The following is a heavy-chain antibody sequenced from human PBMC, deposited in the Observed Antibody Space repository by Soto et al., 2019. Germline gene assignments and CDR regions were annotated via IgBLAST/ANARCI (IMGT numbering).Heavy chain of an antibody. CDR3: ARRAEHYYGSGSLGPMDV. J-gene: IGHJ6*02. D-gene: IGHD3-10*01. CDR1: GYSFISYW. CDR2: IDPSDSYT. V-gene: IGHV5-10-1*01. Sequence: GESLKISCKGSGYSFISYWISWVRQMPGKGLEWMGRIDPSDSYTNYSPSFQGHVTFSADKSISTAYLQWSSLKASDTAMYYCARRAEHYYGSGSLGPMDVWGQGTTVTVSS.